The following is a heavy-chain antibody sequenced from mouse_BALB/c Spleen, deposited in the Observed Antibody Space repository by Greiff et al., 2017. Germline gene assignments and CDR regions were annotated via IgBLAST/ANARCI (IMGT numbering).Heavy chain of an antibody. J-gene: IGHJ3*01. CDR3: TRGTTSRGFAY. V-gene: IGHV1-69*02. Sequence: QVQLQQPGAELVRPGASVKLSCKASGYTFTSYWINWVKQRPGQGLEWIGNIYPSDSYTNYNQKFKDKATLTVDKSSSTAYMQLSSPTSEDSAVYYCTRGTTSRGFAYWGQGTLVTVS. CDR2: IYPSDSYT. D-gene: IGHD2-1*01. CDR1: GYTFTSYW.